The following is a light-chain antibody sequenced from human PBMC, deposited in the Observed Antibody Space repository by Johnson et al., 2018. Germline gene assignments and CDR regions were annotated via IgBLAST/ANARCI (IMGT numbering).Light chain of an antibody. J-gene: IGLJ1*01. CDR3: GTWDSSLSAGNV. V-gene: IGLV1-51*02. CDR1: SSNIGNNY. Sequence: QSVLTQPPSVSAAPGQKVTISCSGSSSNIGNNYVSWYQQLPGTAPKLLIYENNKRPSGIPDRFSGSKSGPSATQGITALQTGDEADYYCGTWDSSLSAGNVFGTGTKVTVL. CDR2: ENN.